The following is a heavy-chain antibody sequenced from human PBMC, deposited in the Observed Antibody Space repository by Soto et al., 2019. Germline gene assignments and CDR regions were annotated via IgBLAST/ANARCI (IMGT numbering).Heavy chain of an antibody. CDR1: GFTFSNYA. CDR2: ISNSFSEGNT. V-gene: IGHV3-23*01. J-gene: IGHJ4*02. CDR3: ATVFSPEGGNYFDY. Sequence: EVQLLESGGGLVQPGGSLRLSCAASGFTFSNYAMNWVRQAPGKGLEWVSAISNSFSEGNTHYADSVKGRFTISRDNDKNTVFLEMNSLRAEDTAVYYCATVFSPEGGNYFDYWGQGTLVTVSS.